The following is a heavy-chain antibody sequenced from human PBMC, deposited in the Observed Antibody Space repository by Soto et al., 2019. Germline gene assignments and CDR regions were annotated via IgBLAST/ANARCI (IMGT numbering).Heavy chain of an antibody. CDR3: AHRRGIVVAAHFDY. D-gene: IGHD3-22*01. J-gene: IGHJ4*02. V-gene: IGHV2-5*02. CDR2: IYWDDDK. Sequence: QITLKESGPTLVKPTQTLTLTCTFSGFSLSTSGVGVGWIRQPPGKALEWLALIYWDDDKRYSPSLKSRLTIXKXTXINQVVLTMTNMDPVDTATYYCAHRRGIVVAAHFDYWGQGTLVTVSS. CDR1: GFSLSTSGVG.